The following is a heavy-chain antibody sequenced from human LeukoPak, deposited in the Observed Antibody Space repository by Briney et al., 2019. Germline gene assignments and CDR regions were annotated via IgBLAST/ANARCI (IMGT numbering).Heavy chain of an antibody. CDR2: IRYDGSTE. J-gene: IGHJ4*02. CDR3: ARDPSGPPDY. V-gene: IGHV3-33*01. Sequence: GGSLRLSCRASGFTFGNYDMHWVRQAPGKGLEWVTTIRYDGSTEDYADSVKGRFTISRDNFKNTLYLQMNSLRAEDTAVYYCARDPSGPPDYWGQGTLVTVSS. D-gene: IGHD2-8*02. CDR1: GFTFGNYD.